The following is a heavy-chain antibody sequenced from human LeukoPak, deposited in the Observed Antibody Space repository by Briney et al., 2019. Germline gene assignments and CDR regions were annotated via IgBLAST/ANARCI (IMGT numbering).Heavy chain of an antibody. J-gene: IGHJ3*02. D-gene: IGHD6-13*01. CDR2: INHSGST. CDR3: ARKKSRIAAAASIGFDI. CDR1: GGSFSGYY. Sequence: SETLSLTCAVYGGSFSGYYWSWIRQPPGKGLEWIGEINHSGSTNYNPSLKSRVTISVDTSKNQFSLKLSSVTAADTAVYYCARKKSRIAAAASIGFDIWGQGTMVTVSS. V-gene: IGHV4-34*01.